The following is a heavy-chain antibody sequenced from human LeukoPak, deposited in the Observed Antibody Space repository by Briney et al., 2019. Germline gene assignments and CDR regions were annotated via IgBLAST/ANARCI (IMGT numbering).Heavy chain of an antibody. CDR3: AKGAASRGYTYVAN. CDR1: AFTFRFYA. V-gene: IGHV3-23*01. CDR2: LCRIRCTP. D-gene: IGHD5-18*01. Sequence: GGSLRLSCAASAFTFRFYAMIWVGEAPGEGLEWVSSLCRIRCTPHHAYSVKGRFTIYRDNPNNTVYLQMNSLRAEDTAVYYCAKGAASRGYTYVANWGQGTLVTVSS. J-gene: IGHJ4*02.